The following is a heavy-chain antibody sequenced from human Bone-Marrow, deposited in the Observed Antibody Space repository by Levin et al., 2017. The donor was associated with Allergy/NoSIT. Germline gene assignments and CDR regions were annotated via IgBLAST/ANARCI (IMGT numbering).Heavy chain of an antibody. D-gene: IGHD4-17*01. V-gene: IGHV3-23*01. CDR3: AKEAFYGDFHWYFEL. Sequence: SGGSLRLSCAASGFTFGNYAMTWVRQAPGKGLEWVSVIRPSASNEYYADSVKGRFTISSDTSRTTVFLQMNSLRVEDTAVYYCAKEAFYGDFHWYFELWGRGTLVTVSS. J-gene: IGHJ2*01. CDR1: GFTFGNYA. CDR2: IRPSASNE.